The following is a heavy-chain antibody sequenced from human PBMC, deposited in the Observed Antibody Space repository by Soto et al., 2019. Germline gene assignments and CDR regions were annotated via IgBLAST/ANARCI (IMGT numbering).Heavy chain of an antibody. Sequence: EVQLVESGGGLVQPGGSLRLSCAASGFTFSSFSMHWVRQAPGKGLEYVSTVSSSGAYTYYANSVKGRFTISRDNSKNTLYLQMGSLRAEDMAVYFCARDQDKAGDHYYGMDVWGQGTTVTVSS. V-gene: IGHV3-64*01. CDR2: VSSSGAYT. D-gene: IGHD2-21*02. CDR1: GFTFSSFS. J-gene: IGHJ6*02. CDR3: ARDQDKAGDHYYGMDV.